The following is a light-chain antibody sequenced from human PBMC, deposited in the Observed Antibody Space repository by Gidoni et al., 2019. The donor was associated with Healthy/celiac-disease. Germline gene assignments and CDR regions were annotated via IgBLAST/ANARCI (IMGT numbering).Light chain of an antibody. CDR3: QQFDNLPLT. V-gene: IGKV1-33*01. J-gene: IGKJ4*01. Sequence: DIQMTQSPSSLSASVGDRVTITCQASQDFSNYLNWYQQKPGKAPKLLIYDASNLETGVPSRFSGSGSGTDFTFTISSLQPEDIATYYCQQFDNLPLTFGRGTKVEIK. CDR1: QDFSNY. CDR2: DAS.